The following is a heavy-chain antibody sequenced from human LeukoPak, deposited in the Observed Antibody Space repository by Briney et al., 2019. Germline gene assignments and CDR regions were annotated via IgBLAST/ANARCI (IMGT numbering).Heavy chain of an antibody. CDR3: ARPSSPNPNCSSTSCLLLPFDY. V-gene: IGHV3-30-3*01. J-gene: IGHJ4*02. CDR1: GFTFSSYA. D-gene: IGHD2-2*01. Sequence: PGGSLRLSCAASGFTFSSYAMHWVRQAPGKGLEWVAVISYDGSNKYYADSVKGRFTISRDNSKNTLYLQMNSLRAEDTAVYYCARPSSPNPNCSSTSCLLLPFDYWGQGTLVTVSS. CDR2: ISYDGSNK.